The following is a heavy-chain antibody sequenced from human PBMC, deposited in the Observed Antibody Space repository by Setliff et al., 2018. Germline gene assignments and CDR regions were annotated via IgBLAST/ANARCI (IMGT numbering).Heavy chain of an antibody. V-gene: IGHV4-59*08. Sequence: SETLSLTCTVSGGSISSYYWIWIRQSPGKGLEWIGYIFYSGSARYNPSLESRVTMSVDTSKNQISLKLTSVTAADTAVYYCARQDRFYDRSVFVEYFQHWGQGALVTVYS. J-gene: IGHJ1*01. CDR2: IFYSGSA. CDR1: GGSISSYY. CDR3: ARQDRFYDRSVFVEYFQH. D-gene: IGHD3-22*01.